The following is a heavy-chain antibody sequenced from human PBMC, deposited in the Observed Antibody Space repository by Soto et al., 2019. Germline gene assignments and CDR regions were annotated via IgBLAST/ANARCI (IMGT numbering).Heavy chain of an antibody. Sequence: PGGSLRLCCAASGFTFSSYAMHWVRQAPGKGLEWVAVISYDGSNKYYADSVKGRFTISRDNSKNTLYLQMNSLRAEDTAVYYCARDPMERGYDPGFYFDYWGQGTLVTVSS. CDR2: ISYDGSNK. D-gene: IGHD5-12*01. J-gene: IGHJ4*02. CDR3: ARDPMERGYDPGFYFDY. CDR1: GFTFSSYA. V-gene: IGHV3-30-3*01.